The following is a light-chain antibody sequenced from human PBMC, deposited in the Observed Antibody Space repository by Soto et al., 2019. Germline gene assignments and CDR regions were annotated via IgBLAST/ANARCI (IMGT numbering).Light chain of an antibody. CDR3: QRYNDYQYI. V-gene: IGKV1-5*03. J-gene: IGKJ2*01. CDR2: KAT. CDR1: QSITTW. Sequence: DIQMTQSPSTLSASVGDRVTITCRASQSITTWLVWYQQKPGKAPKLLIYKATNLQSGVPSRFSGSGSGTEFSLTISSLQPDDFATYYCQRYNDYQYIFGQGTKLEIK.